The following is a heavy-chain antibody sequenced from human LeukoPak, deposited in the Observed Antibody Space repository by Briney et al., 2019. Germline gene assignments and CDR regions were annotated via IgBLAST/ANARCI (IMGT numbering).Heavy chain of an antibody. D-gene: IGHD2-21*02. Sequence: GGSLRLSCAASGYTFSSYSMNWVRQAPGKGLEWVSSISSSSSYIYYADSVKGRFTISRDNAKNSLYLQMNSLRAEDTAVYYCARIVVVVTATDAFDIWGQGTMVTVSS. CDR1: GYTFSSYS. CDR2: ISSSSSYI. V-gene: IGHV3-21*01. J-gene: IGHJ3*02. CDR3: ARIVVVVTATDAFDI.